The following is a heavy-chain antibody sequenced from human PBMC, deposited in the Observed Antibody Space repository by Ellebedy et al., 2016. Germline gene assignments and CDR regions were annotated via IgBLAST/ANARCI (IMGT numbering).Heavy chain of an antibody. CDR2: ISTSGGYI. D-gene: IGHD1-26*01. CDR1: GFTFSDYY. J-gene: IGHJ6*03. Sequence: GESLKISXAASGFTFSDYYMSWIRQAPGKGLEWVSSISTSGGYIYYADSVKGRFTISRDNAKNSLYLQMNSLRAEDTAVYYCARDSRHLGLTADYYYYYMDVWGKGTTVTVSS. V-gene: IGHV3-11*04. CDR3: ARDSRHLGLTADYYYYYMDV.